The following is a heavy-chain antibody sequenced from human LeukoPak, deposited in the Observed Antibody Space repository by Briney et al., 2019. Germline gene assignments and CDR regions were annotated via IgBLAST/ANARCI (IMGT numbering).Heavy chain of an antibody. Sequence: SETLSLTCAVYGGSFSGYYWSWIRQPPGKGLGWIGEINHSGSTNYNPSLKSRVTISVDTSKNQFSLKLSSVTAADTAVYYCARERRGATYYYGSGSRYYFDYWGQGTLVTVSS. J-gene: IGHJ4*02. CDR1: GGSFSGYY. CDR3: ARERRGATYYYGSGSRYYFDY. CDR2: INHSGST. V-gene: IGHV4-34*01. D-gene: IGHD3-10*01.